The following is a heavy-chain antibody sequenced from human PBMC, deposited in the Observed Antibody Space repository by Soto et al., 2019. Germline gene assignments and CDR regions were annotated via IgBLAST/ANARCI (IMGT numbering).Heavy chain of an antibody. Sequence: SETLSLTCTVSGGSISSGGYYWSWIRQHPGKGLEWIGYIYYSGSTYYNPSLKSRVTISVDTSKNQFSLKLGSVTAADTAVYYCARARSEGDYVWGSYRYGPFDYWGQGTLVTVSS. CDR2: IYYSGST. V-gene: IGHV4-31*03. J-gene: IGHJ4*02. CDR1: GGSISSGGYY. CDR3: ARARSEGDYVWGSYRYGPFDY. D-gene: IGHD3-16*02.